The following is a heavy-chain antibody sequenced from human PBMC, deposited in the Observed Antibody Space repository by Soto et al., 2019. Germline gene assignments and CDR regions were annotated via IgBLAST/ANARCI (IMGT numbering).Heavy chain of an antibody. CDR1: GFTFSSYA. D-gene: IGHD3-3*01. Sequence: PGGSLRLSCAASGFTFSSYAMSWVRQAPGKGLEWVSAISGSGGSTYYADSVKGRFTISRDNSKNTLYLQMNSLRAEDTAVYYCAKDPHGGVLRFLEWLFYPFDPWGQGTLVTVSS. CDR3: AKDPHGGVLRFLEWLFYPFDP. J-gene: IGHJ5*02. CDR2: ISGSGGST. V-gene: IGHV3-23*01.